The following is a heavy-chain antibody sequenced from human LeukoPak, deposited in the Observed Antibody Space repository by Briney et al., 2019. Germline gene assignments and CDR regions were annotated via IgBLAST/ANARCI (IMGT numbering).Heavy chain of an antibody. CDR3: ARTLDGNNVDRATGFDL. J-gene: IGHJ2*01. CDR1: GYNFEILG. Sequence: GASVKVSCKASGYNFEILGISWVRQAPGQGIEWMGWISAYKGNTNYARKFKGRVTMTTETSPSTPYMDLRSLTSDDTAVYYCARTLDGNNVDRATGFDLWGRGTLVTVSS. CDR2: ISAYKGNT. D-gene: IGHD5-24*01. V-gene: IGHV1-18*01.